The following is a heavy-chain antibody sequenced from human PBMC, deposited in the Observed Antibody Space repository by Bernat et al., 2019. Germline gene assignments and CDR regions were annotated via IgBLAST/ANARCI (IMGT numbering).Heavy chain of an antibody. CDR2: ISGSGGST. J-gene: IGHJ4*02. D-gene: IGHD1-26*01. Sequence: EVQLLESGGGLVQPGGSLRLSCAASGFTFSSYAMCWVRQAPGKGLEWVSAISGSGGSTYYADSVKGRFTISRDNSKNTLYLQMNSLRAEDTVVYYCANPVGRYFDYWGQGTLVTVSS. CDR3: ANPVGRYFDY. V-gene: IGHV3-23*01. CDR1: GFTFSSYA.